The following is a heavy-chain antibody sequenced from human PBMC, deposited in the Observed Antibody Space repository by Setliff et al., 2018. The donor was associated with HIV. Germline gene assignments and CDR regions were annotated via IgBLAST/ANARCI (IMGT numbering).Heavy chain of an antibody. V-gene: IGHV1-69*10. CDR3: ATSTIAAAGASRADLDP. J-gene: IGHJ5*02. CDR1: GGSLRSYV. CDR2: IIPMLGIT. D-gene: IGHD6-13*01. Sequence: RASVKVSCKASGGSLRSYVINWARQAPGQGLEWMGGIIPMLGITNYAQNFQGRLAITADKSTTVSYMELSSLRSEDTAFYFCATSTIAAAGASRADLDPWGQGTLVTVSS.